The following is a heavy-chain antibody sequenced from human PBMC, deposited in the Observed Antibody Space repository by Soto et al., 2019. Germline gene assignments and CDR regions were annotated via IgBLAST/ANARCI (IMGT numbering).Heavy chain of an antibody. D-gene: IGHD3-22*01. CDR1: GDSISNGGYS. V-gene: IGHV4-30-2*01. CDR3: ARDSRSGYYLEY. Sequence: QLQLQESGSRLVKPSQTLSLTCAVSGDSISNGGYSWNWIRQPPGKGLEWIGYIYHSGGTDYNPSLKSRVTITVDSSNHQFSLQLNSVTAADTAVYYCARDSRSGYYLEYWGQGTLVTVSS. CDR2: IYHSGGT. J-gene: IGHJ4*02.